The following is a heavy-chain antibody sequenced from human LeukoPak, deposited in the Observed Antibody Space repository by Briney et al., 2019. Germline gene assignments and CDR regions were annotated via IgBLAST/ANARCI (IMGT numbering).Heavy chain of an antibody. Sequence: TGGSLRLSCAASGFTFSSYWMHWVRQAPGKGLEWVSVIFGTSTTYYADSVKGRFTISRDSSKNTLYLQMNSLRPEDTAVYYCARAIQFGGYFGYWGQGTLVTVST. CDR1: GFTFSSYW. CDR3: ARAIQFGGYFGY. D-gene: IGHD2-15*01. CDR2: IFGTSTT. J-gene: IGHJ4*02. V-gene: IGHV3-53*01.